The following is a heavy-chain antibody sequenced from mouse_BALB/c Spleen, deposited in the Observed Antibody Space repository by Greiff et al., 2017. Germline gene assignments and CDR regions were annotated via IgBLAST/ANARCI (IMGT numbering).Heavy chain of an antibody. J-gene: IGHJ2*01. CDR3: ARSGIYYEYGCDY. CDR2: IYPGDGDT. V-gene: IGHV1-80*01. Sequence: QVQLKESGAELVRPGSSVKISCKASGYAFSSYWLNWVKQRPGQGLEWIGQIYPGDGDTNYNGKFKGKATLTADKSSSTAYMQLSSLTSEDSAVYFCARSGIYYEYGCDYWGQGTTLTVSS. D-gene: IGHD2-4*01. CDR1: GYAFSSYW.